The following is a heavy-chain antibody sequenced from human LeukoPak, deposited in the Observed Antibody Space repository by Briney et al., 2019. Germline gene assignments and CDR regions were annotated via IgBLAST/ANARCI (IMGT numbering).Heavy chain of an antibody. J-gene: IGHJ4*02. V-gene: IGHV4-4*02. Sequence: PSETLSLTCAVSGGSISSSNWWSWVRQPPGKGLEWIGEIHHSGSTNYNPSLKSRVTISVDKSENQFSLKLSSVTAADTAVYYCARGGRAGRGYWGQGTLVTVSS. CDR1: GGSISSSNW. CDR2: IHHSGST. CDR3: ARGGRAGRGY. D-gene: IGHD1-26*01.